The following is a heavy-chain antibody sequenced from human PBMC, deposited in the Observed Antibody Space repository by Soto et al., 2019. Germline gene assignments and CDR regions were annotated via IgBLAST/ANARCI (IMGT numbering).Heavy chain of an antibody. D-gene: IGHD4-17*01. J-gene: IGHJ4*02. CDR2: IYYSGST. Sequence: ETLALTCTVSGDSISRNYWNWIRQPPGKGLEWIGYIYYSGSTNYNPSLKSRVTISVDTSKNQFSLKLSSVTAADTAVYYCARTPPLRIYFDYWGQGTLVTVSS. CDR1: GDSISRNY. CDR3: ARTPPLRIYFDY. V-gene: IGHV4-59*01.